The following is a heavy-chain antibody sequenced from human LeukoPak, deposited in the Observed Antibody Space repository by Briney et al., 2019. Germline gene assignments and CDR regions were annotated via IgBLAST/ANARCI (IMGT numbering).Heavy chain of an antibody. CDR1: GFTFSSYA. J-gene: IGHJ4*02. CDR2: ISYDGSNK. V-gene: IGHV3-30-3*01. D-gene: IGHD1-26*01. CDR3: ANCPIVGAEDTDIDY. Sequence: GGSLRLSCAASGFTFSSYAMHWVRQAPGKGLEWVAVISYDGSNKYYADSVKGRFTISRDNSKNTLYLQMNSLRAEDTAVYYCANCPIVGAEDTDIDYWGQGTLVTVSS.